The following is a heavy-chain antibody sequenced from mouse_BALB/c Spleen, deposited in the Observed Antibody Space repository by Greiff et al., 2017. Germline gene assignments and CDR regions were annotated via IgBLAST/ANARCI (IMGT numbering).Heavy chain of an antibody. Sequence: EVQRVESGGGLVQPGGSLRLSCATSGFTFTDYYMSWVRQPPGKALEWLGFIRNKANGYTTEYSASVKGRFTISRDNSQSILYLQMNTLRAEDSATYYCARYGYYAMDYWGQGTSVTVS. D-gene: IGHD1-2*01. CDR2: IRNKANGYTT. CDR1: GFTFTDYY. J-gene: IGHJ4*01. V-gene: IGHV7-3*02. CDR3: ARYGYYAMDY.